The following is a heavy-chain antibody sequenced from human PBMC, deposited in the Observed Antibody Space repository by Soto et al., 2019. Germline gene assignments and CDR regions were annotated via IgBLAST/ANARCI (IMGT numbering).Heavy chain of an antibody. D-gene: IGHD6-19*01. Sequence: QVQLQESGPGLVKPSETLSLTCTVSGGSVSSGSYYWSWIRQPPGKGLEWIGYIYYSGSTNYNPSLKSRVTISVDTSKNQFSLKLNSVTAADKAVYYCASYSSGWYDASYLGQGTLVTVSS. CDR1: GGSVSSGSYY. V-gene: IGHV4-61*01. J-gene: IGHJ4*02. CDR3: ASYSSGWYDASY. CDR2: IYYSGST.